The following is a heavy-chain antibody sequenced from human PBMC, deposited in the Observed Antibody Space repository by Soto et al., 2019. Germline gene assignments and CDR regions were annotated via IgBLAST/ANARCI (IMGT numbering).Heavy chain of an antibody. CDR3: ATSNYGERD. D-gene: IGHD4-17*01. CDR1: GFTLSNYG. Sequence: EGQVLESGGGLVQPGGSLRLTCVASGFTLSNYGMSWVRQAPGKGLEWVSFVSGDGGSTYYIDSVKGRFTISRDSSKNTVCLQMTSLRAEDTAVSYCATSNYGERDWGQGTLVTVSS. V-gene: IGHV3-23*01. J-gene: IGHJ4*01. CDR2: VSGDGGST.